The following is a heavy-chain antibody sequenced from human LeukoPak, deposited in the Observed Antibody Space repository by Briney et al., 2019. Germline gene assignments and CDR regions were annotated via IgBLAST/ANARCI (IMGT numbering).Heavy chain of an antibody. V-gene: IGHV4-34*01. CDR1: GGSFSGYY. Sequence: SETLSLTCAVYGGSFSGYYWSWIRQTPGKGLEWIGEINHSGSTSYNPSLKSRVTISVDTSKNQFSLKLSSVTAADTGVYYCSRTYGRGAFDIWGQGTMVTVSS. D-gene: IGHD2-21*01. CDR3: SRTYGRGAFDI. J-gene: IGHJ3*02. CDR2: INHSGST.